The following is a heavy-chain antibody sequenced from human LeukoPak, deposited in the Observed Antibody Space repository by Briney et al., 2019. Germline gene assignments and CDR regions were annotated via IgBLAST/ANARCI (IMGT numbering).Heavy chain of an antibody. CDR2: IYYTGGT. CDR1: GVSISSGGYY. CDR3: ARGVYGDSHSSSSYYFDY. J-gene: IGHJ4*02. Sequence: KASQTLSLTCTVSGVSISSGGYYWTWIRQHPGKGLEWIGYIYYTGGTYSNPSLKSRVTLSVDTSKNQFSLKLSSVTAADTAVYYCARGVYGDSHSSSSYYFDYWGQGTLVTVAS. D-gene: IGHD6-13*01. V-gene: IGHV4-31*03.